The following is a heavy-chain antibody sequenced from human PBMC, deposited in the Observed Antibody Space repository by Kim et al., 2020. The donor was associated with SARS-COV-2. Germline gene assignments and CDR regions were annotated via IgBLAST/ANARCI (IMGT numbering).Heavy chain of an antibody. CDR2: FDPEDGEP. J-gene: IGHJ4*02. CDR1: GYTLTKFS. D-gene: IGHD6-13*01. V-gene: IGHV1-24*01. CDR3: ATVEHSSSLYGDAH. Sequence: ASVKVSCKVSGYTLTKFSIHWVRQAPGKGLEWMGGFDPEDGEPIYAQNFQGRVTVTEDTSTETAYMELSSLRSEDTALYYCATVEHSSSLYGDAHWGQGTLITVSS.